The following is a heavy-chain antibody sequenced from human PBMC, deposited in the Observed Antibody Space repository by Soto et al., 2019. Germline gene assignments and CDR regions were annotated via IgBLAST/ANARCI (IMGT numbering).Heavy chain of an antibody. V-gene: IGHV4-39*01. CDR3: ARHPLYQLLIDS. CDR1: GGSIRSTSYY. J-gene: IGHJ4*02. D-gene: IGHD2-2*01. Sequence: PSETLSLTCTVSGGSIRSTSYYWGWIRQPPGKGLEWIGSIYFSGSTYYNPSLKSRVTISVDTSKNQFSLKLSSVTAADTAVYYCARHPLYQLLIDSWGQGTLVTVSS. CDR2: IYFSGST.